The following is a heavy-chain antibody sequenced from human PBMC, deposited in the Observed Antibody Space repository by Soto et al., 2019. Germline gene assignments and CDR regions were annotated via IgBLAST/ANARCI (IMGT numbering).Heavy chain of an antibody. CDR3: TRLRRDAPDY. J-gene: IGHJ4*02. CDR2: IRDRAYSYAT. CDR1: GFVFKDSS. V-gene: IGHV3-73*01. Sequence: VLLVESGGGLVQPGGSLKLSCAASGFVFKDSSIHWVRQASGKGLEWVGRIRDRAYSYATAYAASVKGRFTIPRDNSSNTAYLQMNSQQTDDTAIYYCTRLRRDAPDYWGQGTLVTVSS.